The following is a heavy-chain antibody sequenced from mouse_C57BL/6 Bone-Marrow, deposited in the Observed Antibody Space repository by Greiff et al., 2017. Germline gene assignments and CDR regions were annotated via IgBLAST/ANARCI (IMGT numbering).Heavy chain of an antibody. Sequence: QVQLQQPGAELVRPGSSVKLSCKASGYTFTSYWMHWVKQRPIQGLEWIGNIDPSDSETHYNQKFKDKATLTVDKSSSTAYMQLSSLTSEDSAVYYCARHGSSWNWYFEVWGTGTTVTVSS. CDR2: IDPSDSET. D-gene: IGHD1-1*01. CDR1: GYTFTSYW. CDR3: ARHGSSWNWYFEV. V-gene: IGHV1-52*01. J-gene: IGHJ1*03.